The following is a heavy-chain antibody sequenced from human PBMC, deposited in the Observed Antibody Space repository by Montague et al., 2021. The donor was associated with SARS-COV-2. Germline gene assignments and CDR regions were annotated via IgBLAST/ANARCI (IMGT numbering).Heavy chain of an antibody. J-gene: IGHJ5*02. CDR3: TRLVWFGELSSENWFDP. CDR2: INYSGST. D-gene: IGHD3-10*01. CDR1: GGSISSSSYH. Sequence: SETLSLTCTVSGGSISSSSYHWGRIRPPPGKGLEWIGTINYSGSTFYNSSLKSRVTISVATPKNQFSLKSNSVTASDTAVYYCTRLVWFGELSSENWFDPWGQGTLVTVSS. V-gene: IGHV4-39*01.